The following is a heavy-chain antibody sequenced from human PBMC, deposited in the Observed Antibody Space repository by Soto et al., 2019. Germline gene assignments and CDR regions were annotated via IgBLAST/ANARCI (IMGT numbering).Heavy chain of an antibody. J-gene: IGHJ6*02. CDR2: IYYSGST. CDR1: GGSLSSSSYY. CDR3: ARVPGIAAAGYYYYGMDV. Sequence: QLQLQESGPGLVKPSETLSLTCTVSGGSLSSSSYYWGWIRQPPGKGLAWIGSIYYSGSTYYNPSLKSRVTISVDTSKNQFSLKLSSVTAADTAVYYCARVPGIAAAGYYYYGMDVWGQGTTVTVSS. V-gene: IGHV4-39*01. D-gene: IGHD6-13*01.